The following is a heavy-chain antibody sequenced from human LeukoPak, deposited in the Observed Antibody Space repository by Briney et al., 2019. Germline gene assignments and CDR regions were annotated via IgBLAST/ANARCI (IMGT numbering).Heavy chain of an antibody. CDR2: ISSSSSYI. Sequence: PGGSLRLSCAASGFTFSSYGMHWVRQAPGKGLEWVSSISSSSSYIYYADSVKGRFTISRGNAKNSLYLQMNSLRAEDTAVYYCAKFIAAPFYFDYWGQGTLVTVSS. V-gene: IGHV3-21*01. CDR1: GFTFSSYG. D-gene: IGHD6-13*01. J-gene: IGHJ4*02. CDR3: AKFIAAPFYFDY.